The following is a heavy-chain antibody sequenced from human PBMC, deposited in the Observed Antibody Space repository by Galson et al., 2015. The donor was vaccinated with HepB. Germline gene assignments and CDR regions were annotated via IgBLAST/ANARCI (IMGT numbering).Heavy chain of an antibody. CDR1: GITVSSNY. CDR2: IYSGGRT. J-gene: IGHJ4*02. V-gene: IGHV3-66*01. Sequence: SLRLSCAASGITVSSNYMGWVRQAPGKGLEWVSVIYSGGRTYYADSVKGRFTISRDNSKNTLYLQMNSLRAEDTAVYYCAGDIGDCSSTTCLDYWGQGTLVTVSS. CDR3: AGDIGDCSSTTCLDY. D-gene: IGHD2-2*01.